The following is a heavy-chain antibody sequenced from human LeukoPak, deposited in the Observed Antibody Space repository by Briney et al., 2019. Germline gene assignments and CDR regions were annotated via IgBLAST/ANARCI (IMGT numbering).Heavy chain of an antibody. Sequence: GGSLRLSCAASGFTFSSYSMNWVRQAPGKGLEWVSSISSSSSYIYYADSVKGRFTISRDNAKNSLYLQMNSLRAEDTAVYYCAREGITMVRGVVTPSFLGYGMDVWGQGTTVTVSS. CDR3: AREGITMVRGVVTPSFLGYGMDV. CDR1: GFTFSSYS. J-gene: IGHJ6*02. D-gene: IGHD3-10*01. V-gene: IGHV3-21*01. CDR2: ISSSSSYI.